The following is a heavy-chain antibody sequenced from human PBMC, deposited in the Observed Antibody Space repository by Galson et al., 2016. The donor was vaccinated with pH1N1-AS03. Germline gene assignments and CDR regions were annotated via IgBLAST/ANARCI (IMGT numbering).Heavy chain of an antibody. CDR3: AKDRYTVVPVDAFDI. CDR2: ITAYNGNS. CDR1: GHTFSSYG. J-gene: IGHJ3*02. D-gene: IGHD4-23*01. V-gene: IGHV1-18*04. Sequence: SVKVSCKASGHTFSSYGISWVRQAPGQGLEWMGWITAYNGNSNYAQKLQGRLTMTTDTSTSTAYMELRSLRSDDTAVYYCAKDRYTVVPVDAFDIWGQGTAVTVAS.